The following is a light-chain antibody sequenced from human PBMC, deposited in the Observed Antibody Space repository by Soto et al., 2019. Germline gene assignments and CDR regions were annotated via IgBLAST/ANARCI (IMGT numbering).Light chain of an antibody. CDR2: LNSDGSH. V-gene: IGLV4-69*01. J-gene: IGLJ1*01. CDR3: QTWGTGIQV. Sequence: LVLPQSPSASASLGASVKLTCTLSSGHSSYAIAWHQQQPEKGPRYLMKLNSDGSHSKGDGIPDRFSGSSSGAERYLTISSLQSEDEADYYCQTWGTGIQVFGTGTKLTVL. CDR1: SGHSSYA.